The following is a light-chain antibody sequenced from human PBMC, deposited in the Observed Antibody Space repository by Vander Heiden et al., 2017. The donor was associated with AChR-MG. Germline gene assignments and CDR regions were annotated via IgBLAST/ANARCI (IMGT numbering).Light chain of an antibody. CDR3: QSYDSSLSAWV. CDR2: SNR. V-gene: IGLV1-40*01. Sequence: QSVLTQPPSVSGPPGQSVTIYCAGSSPKVGAYDVHWYLQLPGTAPKLLIQSNRNRPTGVPDRFSGAKSGTSAALAITGLQAGDEAEYYCQSYDSSLSAWVFGGGTKLTVL. CDR1: SPKVGAYD. J-gene: IGLJ3*02.